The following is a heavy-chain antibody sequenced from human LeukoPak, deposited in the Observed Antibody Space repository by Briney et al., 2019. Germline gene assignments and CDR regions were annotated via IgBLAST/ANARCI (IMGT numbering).Heavy chain of an antibody. V-gene: IGHV3-33*08. J-gene: IGHJ4*02. CDR3: ARDRLSRFFDY. Sequence: GRSLRLSCAASGFTFSSYGIHWVRQAPGKGLEWVAVIFYDGNNKYYADSVKGRFTISRDTSGNTLYLQVNSLRAEDTAVYYCARDRLSRFFDYWGQGTLVTVSS. CDR1: GFTFSSYG. CDR2: IFYDGNNK. D-gene: IGHD2/OR15-2a*01.